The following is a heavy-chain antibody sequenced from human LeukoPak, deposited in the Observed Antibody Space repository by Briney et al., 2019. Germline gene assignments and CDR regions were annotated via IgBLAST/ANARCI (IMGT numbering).Heavy chain of an antibody. CDR3: ARGAGGVASYYDILTGYYPPRYFDY. Sequence: GASVKVSCKASGYSFIGYYMHWVRQAPGQGLEWMGWINPNLGTTNYAQKFQGRVTMTRDTSISTAYMELRSLRSDDTAVYYCARGAGGVASYYDILTGYYPPRYFDYWGQGTMVTVSS. V-gene: IGHV1-2*02. D-gene: IGHD3-9*01. CDR2: INPNLGTT. J-gene: IGHJ4*03. CDR1: GYSFIGYY.